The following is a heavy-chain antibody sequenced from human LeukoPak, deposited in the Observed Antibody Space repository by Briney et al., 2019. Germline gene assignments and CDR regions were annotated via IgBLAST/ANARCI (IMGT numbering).Heavy chain of an antibody. Sequence: ASVTVSCKASGYTFTSYYMHWVRQAPGQGLEWMGIINPSGGSTSYAQKFQGRVTMTRDTSTSTVYMELSSLRSEDTAVYYCAREDIGGADYYYMDVWGKGTTVTVSS. J-gene: IGHJ6*03. CDR2: INPSGGST. V-gene: IGHV1-46*01. CDR1: GYTFTSYY. D-gene: IGHD1-26*01. CDR3: AREDIGGADYYYMDV.